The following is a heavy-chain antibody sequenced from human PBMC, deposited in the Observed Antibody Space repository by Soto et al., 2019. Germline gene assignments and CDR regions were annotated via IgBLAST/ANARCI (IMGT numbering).Heavy chain of an antibody. Sequence: QLQLQESGSGLVKPSQTLSLTCAVSGGSISSGGYSWSWIRQPPGKGLEWIGYIYHSGSTYYNPSHKSRVNISVDRPKSQFSLKLSSVTAADTAVYYCVRATAAAGTGAFDIWGQGTMVTVSS. CDR3: VRATAAAGTGAFDI. CDR2: IYHSGST. J-gene: IGHJ3*02. V-gene: IGHV4-30-2*01. CDR1: GGSISSGGYS. D-gene: IGHD6-13*01.